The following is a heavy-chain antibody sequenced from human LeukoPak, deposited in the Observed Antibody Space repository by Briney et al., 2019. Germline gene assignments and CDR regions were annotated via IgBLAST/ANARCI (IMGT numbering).Heavy chain of an antibody. V-gene: IGHV1-18*01. CDR1: GYTFTSYG. CDR2: ISAYNGNT. Sequence: ASVKVSCKASGYTFTSYGISWLRQAPGQRLEWMGWISAYNGNTNYAQKLQGRVTMTTDTSTSTAYMELRSLRSDDTAVYYCAILGGTVTSAPDYFEYWGQGTLVTVSS. D-gene: IGHD4-17*01. CDR3: AILGGTVTSAPDYFEY. J-gene: IGHJ4*02.